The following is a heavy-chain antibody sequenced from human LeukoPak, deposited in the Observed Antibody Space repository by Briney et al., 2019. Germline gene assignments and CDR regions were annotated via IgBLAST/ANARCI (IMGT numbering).Heavy chain of an antibody. CDR1: GFTFSSYS. D-gene: IGHD1-26*01. V-gene: IGHV3-21*01. CDR2: ISSSSSYI. J-gene: IGHJ4*02. Sequence: KTGGSLRLSCAASGFTFSSYSMNWVRQAPGKGLEWVSPISSSSSYIYYADSVKGRFTISRDNAKNSLYLQMNSLRAEDTAVYYCASTTDRYSGSYPAAFDYWGQGTLVTVSS. CDR3: ASTTDRYSGSYPAAFDY.